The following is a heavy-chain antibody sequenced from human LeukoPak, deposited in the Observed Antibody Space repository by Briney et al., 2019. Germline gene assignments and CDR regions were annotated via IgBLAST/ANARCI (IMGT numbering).Heavy chain of an antibody. CDR3: AKEGEDTAMVGY. J-gene: IGHJ4*02. D-gene: IGHD5-18*01. Sequence: SETLSLTCTVSGVSISRYYWSWIRQPAGKGQEWLGRIYTSGSTNYNLSLKSRVTMSVDTSKNQFSLKLSSVTAADTGVYYCAKEGEDTAMVGYWGQGTLVTVSS. V-gene: IGHV4-4*07. CDR1: GVSISRYY. CDR2: IYTSGST.